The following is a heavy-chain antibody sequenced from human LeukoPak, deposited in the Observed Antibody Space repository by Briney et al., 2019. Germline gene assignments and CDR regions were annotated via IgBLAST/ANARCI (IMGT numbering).Heavy chain of an antibody. Sequence: PSETLSLTCAVSGYSISSGYYWGWIRQPPGAGLEWIGSIYHSGSTYYNPSLKSRFTISVDTSKNQFSLKLSSVTAADTAVYYCARHFSRYSNYASAATSLDYWGQGTLVTVSS. CDR1: GYSISSGYY. CDR2: IYHSGST. V-gene: IGHV4-38-2*01. CDR3: ARHFSRYSNYASAATSLDY. D-gene: IGHD4-11*01. J-gene: IGHJ4*02.